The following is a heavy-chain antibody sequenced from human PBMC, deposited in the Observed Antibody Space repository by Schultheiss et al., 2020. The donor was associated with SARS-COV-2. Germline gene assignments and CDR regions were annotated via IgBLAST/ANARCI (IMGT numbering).Heavy chain of an antibody. CDR1: GFTFTSSA. Sequence: SVKVSCKASGFTFTSSAMQWVRQARGQRLEWIGWIVVGSGNTNYAQKLQGRVTMTTDTSTSTAYMELRSLRSDDTAVYYCARDRAMVRGVGPLYYYYYGMDVWGQGTTVTVSS. CDR2: IVVGSGNT. V-gene: IGHV1-58*02. D-gene: IGHD3-10*01. CDR3: ARDRAMVRGVGPLYYYYYGMDV. J-gene: IGHJ6*02.